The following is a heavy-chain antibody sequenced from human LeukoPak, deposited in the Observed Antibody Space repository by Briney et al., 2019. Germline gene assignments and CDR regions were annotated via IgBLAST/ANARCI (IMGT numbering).Heavy chain of an antibody. J-gene: IGHJ4*02. V-gene: IGHV3-53*01. CDR3: ARDFYGYNWVYYFDY. CDR1: GFFVRNNY. CDR2: IHSNGNT. Sequence: GGSLRLSCAASGFFVRNNYMSWVRQAPGKGLEWVSGIHSNGNTDYADSVKGRFTISRDTSKNTLYFHMNSLRAEDTAVYYCARDFYGYNWVYYFDYWGQGTLVTASS. D-gene: IGHD5-24*01.